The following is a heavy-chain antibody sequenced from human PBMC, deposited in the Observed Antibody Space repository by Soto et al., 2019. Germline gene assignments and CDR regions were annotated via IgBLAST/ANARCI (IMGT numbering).Heavy chain of an antibody. Sequence: SVKVSCKASGCTFSSYAISWVRQAPGQGLEWMGGIIPIFGTANYAQKFQGRVTITADESTSTAYMELSSLRSEDTAVYYCATGDCGGDCYSGIFDYWGQGTLVTVSS. CDR2: IIPIFGTA. J-gene: IGHJ4*02. D-gene: IGHD2-21*02. CDR1: GCTFSSYA. CDR3: ATGDCGGDCYSGIFDY. V-gene: IGHV1-69*13.